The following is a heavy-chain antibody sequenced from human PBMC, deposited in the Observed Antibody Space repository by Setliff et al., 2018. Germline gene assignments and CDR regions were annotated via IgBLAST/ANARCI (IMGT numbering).Heavy chain of an antibody. CDR2: IINSGST. Sequence: SETLSLTCTVSGGSFTGTTYYWGWIRQSPGKGLEWIGTIINSGSTYYNPSLKSRVTMSVDTSKSQLSLKLSSVTAADTAVYFCARVLVLGYNWFDPWGQGTLVTVSS. CDR3: ARVLVLGYNWFDP. CDR1: GGSFTGTTYY. J-gene: IGHJ5*02. D-gene: IGHD3-10*01. V-gene: IGHV4-39*01.